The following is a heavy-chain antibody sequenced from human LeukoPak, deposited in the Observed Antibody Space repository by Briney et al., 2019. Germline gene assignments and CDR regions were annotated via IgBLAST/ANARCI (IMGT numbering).Heavy chain of an antibody. D-gene: IGHD3-9*01. CDR3: AGEYYDILTGYPSSVY. CDR2: ISSSSSTI. J-gene: IGHJ4*02. Sequence: GGSLRLSCAASGFTFSDYYMSWIRQAPGKGLEWVSYISSSSSTIYYADSVKGRFTISRDNAKNSLYLQMNSLRAEDTAVYYCAGEYYDILTGYPSSVYWGQGTLVTVSS. V-gene: IGHV3-11*04. CDR1: GFTFSDYY.